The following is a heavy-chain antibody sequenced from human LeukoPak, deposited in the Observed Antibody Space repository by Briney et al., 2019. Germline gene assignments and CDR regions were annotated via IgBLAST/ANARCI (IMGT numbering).Heavy chain of an antibody. D-gene: IGHD2-2*01. CDR2: INHSGST. CDR3: AGNARASSDY. V-gene: IGHV4-34*01. J-gene: IGHJ4*02. CDR1: GGSFSGYY. Sequence: SETLSLTCAVYGGSFSGYYRSWIRQPPGKGLEWIGEINHSGSTNYNPSLKSRVTISVDTSKNQFSLELSSVTAADTAVYYCAGNARASSDYWGQGTLVTVSS.